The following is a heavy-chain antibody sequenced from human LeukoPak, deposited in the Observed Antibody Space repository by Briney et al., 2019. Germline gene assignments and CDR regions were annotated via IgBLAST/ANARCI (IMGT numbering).Heavy chain of an antibody. CDR1: GFTFSSYA. D-gene: IGHD6-19*01. J-gene: IGHJ4*02. Sequence: GRSLRLSCAASGFTFSSYAMSWVRQAPGKGLEWVSAISGSGGSTYYADSVKGRFTISRDNSKNTLYLQMNSLRAEDTAVYYCAKRGVGHSSGWYYFDYWGQGTLVTVS. CDR3: AKRGVGHSSGWYYFDY. CDR2: ISGSGGST. V-gene: IGHV3-23*01.